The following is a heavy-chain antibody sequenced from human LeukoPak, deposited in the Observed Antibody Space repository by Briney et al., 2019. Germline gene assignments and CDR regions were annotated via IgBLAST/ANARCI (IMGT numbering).Heavy chain of an antibody. J-gene: IGHJ4*02. CDR3: ARSGGVITVAPFDC. CDR2: ISSSSSYI. D-gene: IGHD4-23*01. V-gene: IGHV3-21*04. Sequence: GGSLRLSCAASGFTFSSYSMNWVRQAPGKGLEWVSSISSSSSYIYYADSVKGRFTISRDNAKNSLYLQMNSLRAGDTAVYYCARSGGVITVAPFDCWGQGSLVTVSS. CDR1: GFTFSSYS.